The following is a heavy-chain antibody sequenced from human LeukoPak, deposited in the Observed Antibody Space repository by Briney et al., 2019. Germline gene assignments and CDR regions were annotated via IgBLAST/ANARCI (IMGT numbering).Heavy chain of an antibody. CDR1: GFTFSNFG. CDR3: AKETYYYYMDV. Sequence: GGSLRLSCAASGFTFSNFGIHWVRQAPGKGLEWVSGISATGGTTYYADSVKGRFTISRDNSKNTLYLQMNSLRAEDTAVYYCAKETYYYYMDVWGKGTTVTISS. V-gene: IGHV3-23*01. CDR2: ISATGGTT. J-gene: IGHJ6*03.